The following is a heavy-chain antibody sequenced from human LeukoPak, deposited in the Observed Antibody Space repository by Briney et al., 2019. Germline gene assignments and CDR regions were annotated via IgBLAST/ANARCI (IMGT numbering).Heavy chain of an antibody. CDR1: GFTFSSYG. V-gene: IGHV3-33*01. J-gene: IGHJ6*02. CDR3: ARDRARRHIVATIYYYYYYGMDV. D-gene: IGHD5-12*01. Sequence: GGSLRLSCAASGFTFSSYGMHRVRQAPGKGLEWVAVIWYDGSNKHYADPVKGRFTISRDNSKNTLYLQMNSLRAEDTAVYYCARDRARRHIVATIYYYYYYGMDVWGQGTTVTVSS. CDR2: IWYDGSNK.